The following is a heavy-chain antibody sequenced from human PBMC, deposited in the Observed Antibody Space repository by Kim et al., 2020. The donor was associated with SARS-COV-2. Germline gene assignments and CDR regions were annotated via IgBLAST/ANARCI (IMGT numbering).Heavy chain of an antibody. J-gene: IGHJ1*01. CDR2: ISSSGRTI. CDR3: ASGYYYDSSGYYYANGFQH. D-gene: IGHD3-22*01. CDR1: GLSFSSYE. V-gene: IGHV3-48*03. Sequence: GGSLRLSCAVSGLSFSSYEMNWVRQAPGKGLEWISYISSSGRTIYYADSVKGRFTISRDNAKNSLSLQMITLRAEDTAVYYCASGYYYDSSGYYYANGFQHWGQGTLVTVSS.